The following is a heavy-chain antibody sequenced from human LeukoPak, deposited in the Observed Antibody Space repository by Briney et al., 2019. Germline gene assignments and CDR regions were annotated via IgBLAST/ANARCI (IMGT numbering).Heavy chain of an antibody. CDR3: ARERRVVLMVYATPVDYMDV. V-gene: IGHV1-18*01. Sequence: ASVKVSCKASGYTFTSYGISWVRQAPGQGLEWMGWISAYNGNTNYAQKLQGRVTMTTDTSTSTAYMELRSLRSDDTAVYYCARERRVVLMVYATPVDYMDVWGKETTVTVSS. J-gene: IGHJ6*03. CDR1: GYTFTSYG. D-gene: IGHD2-8*01. CDR2: ISAYNGNT.